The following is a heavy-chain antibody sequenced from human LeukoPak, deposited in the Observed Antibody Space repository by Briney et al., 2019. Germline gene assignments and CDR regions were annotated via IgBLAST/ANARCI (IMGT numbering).Heavy chain of an antibody. V-gene: IGHV3-21*01. CDR1: GFTFSSYW. J-gene: IGHJ5*02. Sequence: PGGSLRLSCAASGFTFSSYWMSWVRQAPGKGLEWVSSISSSSSYIYYADSVKGRFTISRDNAKNSLYLQMNSLRAEDTAVYYCARSGLGVLSNWFDPWGQGTLVTVSS. D-gene: IGHD3-16*01. CDR3: ARSGLGVLSNWFDP. CDR2: ISSSSSYI.